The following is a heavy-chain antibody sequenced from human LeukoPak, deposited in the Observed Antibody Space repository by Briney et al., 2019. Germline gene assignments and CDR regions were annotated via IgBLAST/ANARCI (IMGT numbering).Heavy chain of an antibody. CDR1: GFTFTTYA. D-gene: IGHD1-26*01. CDR3: AKMKGHPLPKYYMDV. Sequence: GGSLRLSCAASGFTFTTYAMSWVRQPPGKGLEWVSTIRDSGGRTYYADSVKGRFTISRDNSKNTLYLEMNSLRAEDTAIYYCAKMKGHPLPKYYMDVWGQGTTVTVSS. CDR2: IRDSGGRT. J-gene: IGHJ6*01. V-gene: IGHV3-23*01.